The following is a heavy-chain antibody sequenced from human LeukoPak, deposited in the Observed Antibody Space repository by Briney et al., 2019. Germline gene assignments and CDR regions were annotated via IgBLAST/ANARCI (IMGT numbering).Heavy chain of an antibody. Sequence: ASVKGSCKVSGYTLTELSMHWVRQAPGKGLEWMGGFDPEDGETIYAQKFQGRVTMTEDTSTDTAYMELSSLRSEDTAVYYCATDASRFLEWPFDYWGQGTLVTVSS. CDR3: ATDASRFLEWPFDY. CDR1: GYTLTELS. CDR2: FDPEDGET. J-gene: IGHJ4*02. V-gene: IGHV1-24*01. D-gene: IGHD3-3*01.